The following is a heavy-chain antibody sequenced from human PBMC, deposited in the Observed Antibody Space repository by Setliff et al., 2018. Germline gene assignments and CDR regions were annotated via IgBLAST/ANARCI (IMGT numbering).Heavy chain of an antibody. Sequence: SETLSLTCTVSGGSISSSSYYWGWIRQPPGKGPEWIGIIYYSGSTYYNPSLKSRVTISVDTSKNQFSLKLSSVTAADTAVYYCARQQQLVIGSTAYYYYGMDVWGQGTTVTVSS. V-gene: IGHV4-39*07. CDR1: GGSISSSSYY. CDR2: IYYSGST. D-gene: IGHD6-13*01. CDR3: ARQQQLVIGSTAYYYYGMDV. J-gene: IGHJ6*02.